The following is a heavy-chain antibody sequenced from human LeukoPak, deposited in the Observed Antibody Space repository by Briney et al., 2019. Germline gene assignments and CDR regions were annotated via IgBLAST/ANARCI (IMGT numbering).Heavy chain of an antibody. D-gene: IGHD3-3*01. CDR3: ATLEQYYDFWSGYYTDAFDI. J-gene: IGHJ3*02. Sequence: PGGSLRLSCAASGFTFSSYAMSWVRQAPGKGLEWVSAISGSGGSTYYADSVKGRFTISRDNSKNTLYLQMNTLRAEDTAVYYCATLEQYYDFWSGYYTDAFDIWGQGTMVTVSS. CDR1: GFTFSSYA. CDR2: ISGSGGST. V-gene: IGHV3-23*01.